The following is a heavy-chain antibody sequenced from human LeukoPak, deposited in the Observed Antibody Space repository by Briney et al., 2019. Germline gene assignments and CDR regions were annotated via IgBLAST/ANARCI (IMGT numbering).Heavy chain of an antibody. CDR3: AACIATRPKGFDY. CDR2: ISGSGGST. Sequence: GGSLRLSCAASGFTFSSYAMSWVRQAPGKGLEWVSAISGSGGSTYYAGSVKGRFTISRDNSKNTLYLQMNSLRAEDTAVYYCAACIATRPKGFDYWGQGTLVTVSS. V-gene: IGHV3-23*01. D-gene: IGHD6-6*01. J-gene: IGHJ4*02. CDR1: GFTFSSYA.